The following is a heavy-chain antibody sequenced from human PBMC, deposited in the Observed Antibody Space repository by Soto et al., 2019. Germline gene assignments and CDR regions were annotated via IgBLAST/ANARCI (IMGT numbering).Heavy chain of an antibody. CDR2: ISSSSSYT. J-gene: IGHJ4*02. CDR3: ARLSGYYLYFDY. Sequence: GGSLRLSCAASGFTFSDYYMSWIRQAPGKGLEWVSYISSSSSYTNYADSVKGRFTISRDNAKNSLYLQMNSLRAEDTAVYYCARLSGYYLYFDYWGQGTLVTVSS. V-gene: IGHV3-11*06. CDR1: GFTFSDYY. D-gene: IGHD3-22*01.